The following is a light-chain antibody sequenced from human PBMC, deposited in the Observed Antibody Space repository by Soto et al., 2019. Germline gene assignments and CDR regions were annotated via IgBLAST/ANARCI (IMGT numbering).Light chain of an antibody. CDR3: NSYAGNSNYV. CDR2: EVT. J-gene: IGLJ1*01. CDR1: STDVGGYNY. Sequence: QSLLAQPSSVSGSPGQSITISCTGTSTDVGGYNYVSWYQHHSGKAPKLLIYEVTNRPSGISDRFSCSKSVNTASLTISGLQAEDESDYYCNSYAGNSNYVFGTGTKVTVL. V-gene: IGLV2-14*01.